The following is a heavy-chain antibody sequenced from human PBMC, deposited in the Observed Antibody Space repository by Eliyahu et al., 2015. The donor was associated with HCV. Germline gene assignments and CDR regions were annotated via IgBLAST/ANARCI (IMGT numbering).Heavy chain of an antibody. CDR2: VSDDGSTK. Sequence: QVQLVESGGGVVQPGRSLRLXCAASGFTFSNYVFHWVRQTPGKGLEWVAVVSDDGSTKYYADSVKGRFTISRDNSNNSLNLQMSSLRPEDTAVYYCARQWDYSDYFDYWGLGTLVTVSS. CDR1: GFTFSNYV. CDR3: ARQWDYSDYFDY. J-gene: IGHJ4*02. D-gene: IGHD4-11*01. V-gene: IGHV3-30-3*01.